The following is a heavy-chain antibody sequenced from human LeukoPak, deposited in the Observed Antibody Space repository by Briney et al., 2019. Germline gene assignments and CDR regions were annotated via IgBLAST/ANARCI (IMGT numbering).Heavy chain of an antibody. CDR3: ARHADSSSWENFDY. CDR2: IYYSGST. V-gene: IGHV4-39*01. D-gene: IGHD6-13*01. CDR1: GGSISSSSYY. Sequence: SETLSLTCTASGGSISSSSYYWGWIRQPPGKGLEWIGSIYYSGSTYYNPSLKSRVTISVDTSKNQFSLKLSSVTAADTAVYYCARHADSSSWENFDYWGQGTLVTVSS. J-gene: IGHJ4*02.